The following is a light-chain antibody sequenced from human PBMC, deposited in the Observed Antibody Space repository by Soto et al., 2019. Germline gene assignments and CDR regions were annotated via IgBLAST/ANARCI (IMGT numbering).Light chain of an antibody. Sequence: HPVLTQSSSASASPGSSVNHTSTLSSGHSSHIIAWHQHQQGKAPRYRMKVEGRGSYNEGSGAPDRFSGSSSGGDRYLTISNRQSEDEADYICATCDSNTQVYGRGTKVTVL. CDR2: VEGRGSY. CDR3: ATCDSNTQV. V-gene: IGLV4-60*03. J-gene: IGLJ2*01. CDR1: SGHSSHI.